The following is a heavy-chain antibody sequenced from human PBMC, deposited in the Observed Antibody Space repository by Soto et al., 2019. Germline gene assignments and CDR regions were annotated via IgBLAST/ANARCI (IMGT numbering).Heavy chain of an antibody. CDR1: GFTFSSYG. CDR2: ISYDGSNK. J-gene: IGHJ6*02. V-gene: IGHV3-30*18. Sequence: GGALRLSCAASGFTFSSYGMHWVRQAPGKGLEGVAVISYDGSNKYYADSVKGRFTISRDNSKTTLYLQMNSLRAEDTAVYYCSKARRWPQDYYYYGMDVWGQGTTVTVSS. CDR3: SKARRWPQDYYYYGMDV.